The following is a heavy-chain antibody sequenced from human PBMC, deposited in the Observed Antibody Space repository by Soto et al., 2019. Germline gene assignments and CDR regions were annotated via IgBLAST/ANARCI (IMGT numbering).Heavy chain of an antibody. V-gene: IGHV4-4*02. CDR2: IYHSGST. Sequence: SETLSLTCAVSGGSISSSNWWSWVRQPPGKGLEWIGEIYHSGSTNYNPSLKSRVTISVDKSKNQFSLKLSSVTAADTAVYYCARVAAAGSDYFDYWGQGTLVTVSS. CDR1: GGSISSSNW. J-gene: IGHJ4*02. CDR3: ARVAAAGSDYFDY. D-gene: IGHD6-13*01.